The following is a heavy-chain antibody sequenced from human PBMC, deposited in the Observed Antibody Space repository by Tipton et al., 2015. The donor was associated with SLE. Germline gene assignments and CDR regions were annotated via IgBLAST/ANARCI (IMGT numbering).Heavy chain of an antibody. CDR2: IYYSGST. Sequence: TLSLTCTDSGGSISSYYWSWIRQPPGKGLEWIGYIYYSGSTNYNPSLKSRVTISVDTSKNQFSLKLSSVTAADTAVYYCASRLTRYSGYDYFDYWGQGTLVTVSS. V-gene: IGHV4-59*08. CDR3: ASRLTRYSGYDYFDY. D-gene: IGHD5-12*01. CDR1: GGSISSYY. J-gene: IGHJ4*02.